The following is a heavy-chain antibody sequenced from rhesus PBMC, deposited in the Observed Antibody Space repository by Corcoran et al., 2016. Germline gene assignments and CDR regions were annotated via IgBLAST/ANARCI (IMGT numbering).Heavy chain of an antibody. CDR3: ARETTTGWYFDI. D-gene: IGHD1-14*01. J-gene: IGHJ2*01. CDR1: GGSISSPY. Sequence: QLQLQESGPGLVKPSETLSLTCAVSGGSISSPYWSWIPQPPGKGLEWIGRISGSGGSTYYNPSLKSRGTISTYTAKNQFSLKLSSVTAADTAVYYCARETTTGWYFDIWGPGTPITISS. CDR2: ISGSGGST. V-gene: IGHV4-173*01.